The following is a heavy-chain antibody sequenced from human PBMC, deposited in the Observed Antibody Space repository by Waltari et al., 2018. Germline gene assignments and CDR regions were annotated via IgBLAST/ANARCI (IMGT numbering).Heavy chain of an antibody. V-gene: IGHV4-39*01. CDR1: GGSISSSSYY. J-gene: IGHJ5*02. CDR3: ALYTGEAFDP. CDR2: IYYSGST. Sequence: QLQLQESGPGLVKPSETLSLTCTVSGGSISSSSYYWGWIRQPPGKGLGWIGSIYYSGSTYKNPSRKSRVTISVDTSKNQFSLKLSSVTAADTALYDCALYTGEAFDPWGQGTLVTVSS. D-gene: IGHD2-2*02.